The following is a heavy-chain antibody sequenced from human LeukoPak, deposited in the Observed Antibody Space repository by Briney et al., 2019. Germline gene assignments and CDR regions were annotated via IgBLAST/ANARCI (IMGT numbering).Heavy chain of an antibody. CDR2: INQDGSEK. V-gene: IGHV3-7*01. D-gene: IGHD5/OR15-5a*01. J-gene: IGHJ6*03. CDR3: ASVLSNYYYYYMDV. Sequence: PGGSLRLSCAASGFTFSSYWMSWVRQAPGKGLEWVANINQDGSEKYYVDSVKGRFTISRDNAKNSLYLQMNSLRGDDTAVYYCASVLSNYYYYYMDVWGKGTTVTVSS. CDR1: GFTFSSYW.